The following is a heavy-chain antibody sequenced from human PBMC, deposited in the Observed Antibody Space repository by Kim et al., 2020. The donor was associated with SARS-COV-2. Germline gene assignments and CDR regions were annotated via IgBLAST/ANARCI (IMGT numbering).Heavy chain of an antibody. CDR3: AKGTRVRGVITLYYFDY. V-gene: IGHV3-23*01. Sequence: GGSLRLSCAASGFTFSSYAMSWVRQAPGKGLEWVSAISGSGGSTYYADSVKGRFTISRDNSKNTLYLQMNSLRAEDTAVYYCAKGTRVRGVITLYYFDYWGQGTLVTVSS. D-gene: IGHD3-10*01. J-gene: IGHJ4*02. CDR1: GFTFSSYA. CDR2: ISGSGGST.